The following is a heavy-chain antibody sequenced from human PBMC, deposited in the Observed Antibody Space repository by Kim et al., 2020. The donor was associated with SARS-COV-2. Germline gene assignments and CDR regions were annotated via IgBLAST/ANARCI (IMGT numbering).Heavy chain of an antibody. V-gene: IGHV7-4-1*02. J-gene: IGHJ2*01. CDR3: ARDLIGDEAWYFDL. Sequence: ASVKVSCKASGYIFSNYGVNWVRQAPGQGLEWMGWINIKTGNPTYAQGFTGRFVLSLDTSVSTAYLEISSLKAEDTAIYYCARDLIGDEAWYFDLWGRGTLVVVSS. CDR1: GYIFSNYG. CDR2: INIKTGNP. D-gene: IGHD3-10*01.